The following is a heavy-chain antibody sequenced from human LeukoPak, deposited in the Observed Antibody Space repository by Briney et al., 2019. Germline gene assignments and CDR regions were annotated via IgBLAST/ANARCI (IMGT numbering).Heavy chain of an antibody. J-gene: IGHJ6*02. CDR3: ARAPSPASHAMDV. D-gene: IGHD2-2*01. V-gene: IGHV1-8*01. Sequence: ASVKVSCKASGYTFRSFDVNWVRQATGQGLGWMGWMNPNSGNTGYAQEFQGRVTMTRNTSINTAYMEVSGLTSEDTAVYYCARAPSPASHAMDVWGQGTTVTVSS. CDR2: MNPNSGNT. CDR1: GYTFRSFD.